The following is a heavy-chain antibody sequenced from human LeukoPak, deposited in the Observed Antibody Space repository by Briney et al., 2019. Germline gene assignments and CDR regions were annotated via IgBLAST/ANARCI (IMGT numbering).Heavy chain of an antibody. D-gene: IGHD6-19*01. CDR3: ASLAEEWLDYSYMAL. CDR1: GFTFSSYA. J-gene: IGHJ6*03. Sequence: PGGPLRLSCVASGFTFSSYAMSWVRQAPGQGLEWVSAIGGSVYTRYNANYVRCRITLATNNVENTMFLQVNRLRAENTSTYHCASLAEEWLDYSYMALWGKGTTVTVSS. CDR2: IGGSVYTR. V-gene: IGHV3-23*01.